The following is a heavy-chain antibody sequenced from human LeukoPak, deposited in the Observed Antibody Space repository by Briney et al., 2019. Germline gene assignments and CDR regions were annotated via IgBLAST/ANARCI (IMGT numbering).Heavy chain of an antibody. CDR3: AKQGRGLAAAYFDF. CDR2: ISGSGGFT. D-gene: IGHD6-13*01. Sequence: GGSLRLSCGASGFTFTTYAMTWVRQAPGKGREWVSAISGSGGFTYYADSVKGRFTISRDNSKNTLYLQMNSLRAEDTAVYYCAKQGRGLAAAYFDFWGQGTLVTVSS. CDR1: GFTFTTYA. V-gene: IGHV3-23*01. J-gene: IGHJ4*02.